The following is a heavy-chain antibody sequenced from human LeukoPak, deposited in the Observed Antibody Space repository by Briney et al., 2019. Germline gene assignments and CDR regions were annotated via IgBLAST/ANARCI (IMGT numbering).Heavy chain of an antibody. Sequence: ASVKVSCKASGYTFTSYDINWVRQATGQGLEWMGWINPNSGGTNYAQKFQGRVTMTRDMSTSTVYMELSSLRSEDTAVYYCAREGEYFQHWGQGTLVTVSS. CDR1: GYTFTSYD. CDR3: AREGEYFQH. J-gene: IGHJ1*01. CDR2: INPNSGGT. V-gene: IGHV1-8*02.